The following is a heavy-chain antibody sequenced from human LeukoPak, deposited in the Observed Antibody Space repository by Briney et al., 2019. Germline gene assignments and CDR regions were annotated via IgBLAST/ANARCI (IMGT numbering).Heavy chain of an antibody. CDR2: ISGGSGST. CDR1: GFTFSSCA. Sequence: PGGSLRLSCAASGFTFSSCAMSWVRQAPGKGLAWVSTISGGSGSTYCADSVKGRFTISRDNSKNTLYLQMNSLRDEDTAAYYCAKHRFESDGYHSTDWGRGTLVTVSS. CDR3: AKHRFESDGYHSTD. V-gene: IGHV3-23*01. D-gene: IGHD3-22*01. J-gene: IGHJ4*02.